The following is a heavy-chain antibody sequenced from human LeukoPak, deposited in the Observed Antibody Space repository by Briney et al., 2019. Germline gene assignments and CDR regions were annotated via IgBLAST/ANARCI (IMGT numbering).Heavy chain of an antibody. CDR2: IYSGGST. CDR3: ARGTKTTVTTYPDGMDV. J-gene: IGHJ6*02. D-gene: IGHD4-17*01. CDR1: GFTVSSNY. Sequence: GGSLRLSCAASGFTVSSNYMSWVRQAPGKGLEWVSVIYSGGSTYYADSVKGRFTISRDNSKNTLYLQMNSLRAGDTAVYYCARGTKTTVTTYPDGMDVWGQGTTVTVSS. V-gene: IGHV3-53*01.